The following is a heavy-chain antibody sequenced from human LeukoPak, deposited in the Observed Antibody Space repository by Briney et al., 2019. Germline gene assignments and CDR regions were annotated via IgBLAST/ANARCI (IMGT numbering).Heavy chain of an antibody. V-gene: IGHV3-23*01. D-gene: IGHD2-15*01. CDR2: IIGSDDGT. Sequence: GGSLRLSCAASGFTFSTYAMSWGRQIPGKGLEWGSAIIGSDDGTYYVDSVKGRFTISRDNSRNTLYLQMNTLRAEDTAVYFCAKSPVSSCRGSFCYPFDYWGQGNLVTVSS. J-gene: IGHJ4*02. CDR3: AKSPVSSCRGSFCYPFDY. CDR1: GFTFSTYA.